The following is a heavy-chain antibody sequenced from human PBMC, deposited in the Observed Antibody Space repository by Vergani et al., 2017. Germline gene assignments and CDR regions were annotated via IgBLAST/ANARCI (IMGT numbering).Heavy chain of an antibody. D-gene: IGHD2-21*01. J-gene: IGHJ4*02. CDR2: ISYDGSNK. V-gene: IGHV3-30*18. Sequence: QVQLVESGGGVVQPGRSLRLSCAASGFTFSSYGMHWVRQAPGKGLEWVAVISYDGSNKYYADSVKGRFTISRDNSKNTLYLQMNSLRAEDTAVYYCAKLCGGDCHSADYWGQGTLVTVSS. CDR1: GFTFSSYG. CDR3: AKLCGGDCHSADY.